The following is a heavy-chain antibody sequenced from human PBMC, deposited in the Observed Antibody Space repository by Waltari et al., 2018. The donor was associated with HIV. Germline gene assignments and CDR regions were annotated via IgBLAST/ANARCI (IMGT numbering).Heavy chain of an antibody. Sequence: EVQLLESGGALVQPGGSLRLSCSGSGFTFVINALSWVRQAPGKGLEWVSSISATGATTYYSESVKGRFTISRDNSKNTLSLQMNSLLVEDTAIYYCASHPVPYCGNRRCYGGFWGQGTLVTVSS. CDR2: ISATGATT. CDR1: GFTFVINA. D-gene: IGHD2-21*01. J-gene: IGHJ4*02. V-gene: IGHV3-23*01. CDR3: ASHPVPYCGNRRCYGGF.